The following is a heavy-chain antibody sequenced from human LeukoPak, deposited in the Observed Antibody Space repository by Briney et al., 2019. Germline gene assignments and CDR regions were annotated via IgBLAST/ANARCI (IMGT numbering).Heavy chain of an antibody. CDR1: GYTFSRYY. V-gene: IGHV1-2*02. CDR2: INPNSGGT. D-gene: IGHD1-1*01. J-gene: IGHJ5*02. Sequence: ASVTVSCKASGYTFSRYYMHWVRQAPGQGLEWMGWINPNSGGTNYAQKFQGRVTMTRDTSISTAYMELSRLRSDDTAVYYCATGRYNCHDAFEFDPWGQGTLVTVSS. CDR3: ATGRYNCHDAFEFDP.